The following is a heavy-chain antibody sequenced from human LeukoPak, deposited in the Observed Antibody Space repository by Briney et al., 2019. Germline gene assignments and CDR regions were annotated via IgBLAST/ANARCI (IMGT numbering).Heavy chain of an antibody. V-gene: IGHV3-30-3*01. CDR3: AREMTTVATIDY. CDR1: GFTFSSYA. J-gene: IGHJ4*02. D-gene: IGHD4-23*01. CDR2: ISYDGSKK. Sequence: GGSLRLSCAATGFTFSSYAMHWVRQAPGKGLEWVTVISYDGSKKYYAESVKGRFSISRDNSKNTLHLQMNSLRVEDTAVYYCAREMTTVATIDYWGQGTLVTVSS.